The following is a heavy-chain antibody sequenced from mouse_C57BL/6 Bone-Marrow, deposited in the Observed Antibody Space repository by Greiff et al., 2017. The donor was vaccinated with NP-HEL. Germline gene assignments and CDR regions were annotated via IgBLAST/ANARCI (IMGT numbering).Heavy chain of an antibody. V-gene: IGHV5-17*01. J-gene: IGHJ2*01. D-gene: IGHD2-1*01. Sequence: EVQLVESGGGLVKPGGSLKLSCAASGFTFSDYGMHLVRQAPEKGLEWVAYISSGSSTIYYADTVKGRFTISRDNAKNTLFLQMTSLRSEDTAMYYCARFYSLYFDYWGQGTTLTVSS. CDR2: ISSGSSTI. CDR3: ARFYSLYFDY. CDR1: GFTFSDYG.